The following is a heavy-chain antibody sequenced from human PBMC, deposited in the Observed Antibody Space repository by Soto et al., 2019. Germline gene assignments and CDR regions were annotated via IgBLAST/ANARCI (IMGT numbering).Heavy chain of an antibody. J-gene: IGHJ4*02. CDR1: GYTFTSYG. CDR3: ARDWFGIDY. Sequence: QVQLVQSGAEVKKPGASVKVSCKASGYTFTSYGISWVRQATGQGLEWMGWINPYNGNTNYAQKLQGRVTMTTDTSPNTAYIELRRLRSDDTAVYYCARDWFGIDYWGQGTLVTVSS. V-gene: IGHV1-18*01. D-gene: IGHD3-16*01. CDR2: INPYNGNT.